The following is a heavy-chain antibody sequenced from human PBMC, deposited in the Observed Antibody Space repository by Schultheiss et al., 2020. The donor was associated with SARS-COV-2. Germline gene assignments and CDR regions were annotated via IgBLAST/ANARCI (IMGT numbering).Heavy chain of an antibody. CDR2: ISAYNGNT. J-gene: IGHJ6*03. CDR1: GYTFTSYD. Sequence: GESLKISCKASGYTFTSYDINWVRQATGQGLEWMGWISAYNGNTNYAQKLQGRVTMTTDTSTSTAYMELRSLRSDDTAVYYCARGPVGYYYYYYMDVWGKGTTVTVSS. D-gene: IGHD2-15*01. CDR3: ARGPVGYYYYYYMDV. V-gene: IGHV1-18*01.